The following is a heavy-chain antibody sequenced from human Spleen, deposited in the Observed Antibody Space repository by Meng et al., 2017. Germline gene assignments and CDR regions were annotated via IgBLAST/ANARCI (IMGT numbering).Heavy chain of an antibody. Sequence: SVKVSCKASGGTFSSYAISWVRQAPGQGLEWMGGIIPIFGTANYAQKFQGRVTITTDESTSTAYMELISMRSEDPAVYYCARVGNSSGWFGIDDWGQGTLVTVSS. CDR3: ARVGNSSGWFGIDD. V-gene: IGHV1-69*05. CDR1: GGTFSSYA. J-gene: IGHJ4*02. D-gene: IGHD6-19*01. CDR2: IIPIFGTA.